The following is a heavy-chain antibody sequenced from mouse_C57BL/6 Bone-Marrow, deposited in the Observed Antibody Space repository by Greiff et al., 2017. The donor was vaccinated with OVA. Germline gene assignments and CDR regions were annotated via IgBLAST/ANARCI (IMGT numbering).Heavy chain of an antibody. Sequence: QVQLQQPGAELVKPGASVKLSCKASGYTFTSYWMHWVKQRPGQGLEWIGMIHPNSGSTNYNEKFKSKATLTVDKSSSKAYMKLSSLTSEDSAVYYCARGLLRRDYWGQGTSVTVSS. CDR1: GYTFTSYW. CDR2: IHPNSGST. D-gene: IGHD1-1*01. CDR3: ARGLLRRDY. V-gene: IGHV1-64*01. J-gene: IGHJ4*01.